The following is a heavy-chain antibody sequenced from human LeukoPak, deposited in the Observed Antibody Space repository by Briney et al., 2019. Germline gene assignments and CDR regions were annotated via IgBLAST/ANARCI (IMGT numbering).Heavy chain of an antibody. CDR2: ISSSGSII. D-gene: IGHD2-15*01. CDR1: GFTFSDYY. Sequence: GGSLRLSCSASGFTFSDYYMSWIRQAPGKGLEWLSYISSSGSIIYYVDSVKGRFTISRDNANNSLYLQMSSLRAEDTAVYYCAIDPEVVVAATGLDPWGQGTLVTVSS. CDR3: AIDPEVVVAATGLDP. J-gene: IGHJ5*02. V-gene: IGHV3-11*01.